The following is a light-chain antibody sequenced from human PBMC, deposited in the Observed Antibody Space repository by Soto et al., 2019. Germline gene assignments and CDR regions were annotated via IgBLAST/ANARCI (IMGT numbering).Light chain of an antibody. CDR1: QSISSW. CDR2: DAS. Sequence: EIKINKSPSTLSASVGDRVSMTGRASQSISSWLAWYQQKPGKAPKLLIYDASSLESGVPSRFSGSGSGTECTLTSRSLQPDDFSTIRGHEYNHYPRTCGEGTKVDIK. J-gene: IGKJ1*01. V-gene: IGKV1-5*01. CDR3: HEYNHYPRT.